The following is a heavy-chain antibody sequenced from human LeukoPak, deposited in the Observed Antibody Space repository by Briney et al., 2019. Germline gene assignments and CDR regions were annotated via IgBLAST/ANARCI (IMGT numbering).Heavy chain of an antibody. CDR2: IHTGGNT. J-gene: IGHJ4*02. CDR3: ARNVELSDSYDS. Sequence: SETLSLTRTVSGGSISSYYCTWIRQSAGKGLEWIGRIHTGGNTRYNPSLKSRVTMSVDTSNKQFSLRLTSVTAADTAVYYCARNVELSDSYDSWGQGTLVTVSS. V-gene: IGHV4-4*07. CDR1: GGSISSYY. D-gene: IGHD1-1*01.